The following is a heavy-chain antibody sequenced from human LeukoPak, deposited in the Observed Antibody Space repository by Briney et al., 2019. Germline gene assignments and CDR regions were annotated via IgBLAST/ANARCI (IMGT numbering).Heavy chain of an antibody. CDR1: GFTFSTYW. CDR2: IKQDRSEK. V-gene: IGHV3-7*01. Sequence: QTGGSLRLSCAATGFTFSTYWMSWDRQAPGKGLEWVAHIKQDRSEKYYVDSVKGRFTIARDNAKNSLYLQMNSLRAEDTAVYYCARDPSCGYNYGDGAYWGQGTMVIVSS. D-gene: IGHD5-18*01. J-gene: IGHJ4*02. CDR3: ARDPSCGYNYGDGAY.